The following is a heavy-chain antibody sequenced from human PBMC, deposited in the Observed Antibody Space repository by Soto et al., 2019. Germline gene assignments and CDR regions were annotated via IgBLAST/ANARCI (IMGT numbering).Heavy chain of an antibody. J-gene: IGHJ6*02. CDR2: IDWDDDK. CDR1: GFSLRTSGQC. D-gene: IGHD4-17*01. V-gene: IGHV2-70*11. CDR3: ARISLTTVTTERYYYGMDV. Sequence: SGPTLVTPTQPLTLNCTFSGFSLRTSGQCVSWIRQPPGKALEWLARIDWDDDKYYSTSLKTRLTISKDTSKNQVVLTMTNMDPVDTATYYCARISLTTVTTERYYYGMDVWGQGTTVTVS.